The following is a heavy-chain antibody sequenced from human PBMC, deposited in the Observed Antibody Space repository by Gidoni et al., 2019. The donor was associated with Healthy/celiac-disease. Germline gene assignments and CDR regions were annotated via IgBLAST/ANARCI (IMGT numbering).Heavy chain of an antibody. CDR2: IIPIFGTA. Sequence: QVQLVQSGAEGKKPGSSVKVSCKASGGTFSSYAISWVRQAPGQGLEWMGGIIPIFGTANYAQKFQGRVTITADKSTSTAYMELSSLRSEDTAVYYCARVPDIVVVPAAMRGLGWFDPWGQGTLVTVSS. D-gene: IGHD2-2*01. CDR3: ARVPDIVVVPAAMRGLGWFDP. CDR1: GGTFSSYA. J-gene: IGHJ5*02. V-gene: IGHV1-69*06.